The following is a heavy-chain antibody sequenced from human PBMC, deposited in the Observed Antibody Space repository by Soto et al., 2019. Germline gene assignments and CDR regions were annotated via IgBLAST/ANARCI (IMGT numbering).Heavy chain of an antibody. CDR3: ARWSYYDSLGGWFDP. J-gene: IGHJ5*02. Sequence: GASGKVSCKASGYTFTSYGISWVRQAPGQGLEWMGWISAYNGNTNYAQKLQGRVTMTTDTSTSTAYMELRSLRSDDTAVYYCARWSYYDSLGGWFDPWGQGTLVTVSS. D-gene: IGHD3-22*01. V-gene: IGHV1-18*01. CDR1: GYTFTSYG. CDR2: ISAYNGNT.